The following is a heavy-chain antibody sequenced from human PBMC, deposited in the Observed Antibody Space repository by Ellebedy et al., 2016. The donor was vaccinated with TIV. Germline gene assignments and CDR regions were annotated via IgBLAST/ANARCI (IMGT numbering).Heavy chain of an antibody. Sequence: MPSETLSLTCAVSSGSFSDYYWTWIRQPPGKGLEWIGEINHTGSSHYNPSLQSRVTMSVDSSNNQFSLNLTSVTAADSAVYYCASRQYYDVLTHSHRAYFDYWGQGSPVTVSS. J-gene: IGHJ4*02. D-gene: IGHD3-9*01. V-gene: IGHV4-34*01. CDR2: INHTGSS. CDR3: ASRQYYDVLTHSHRAYFDY. CDR1: SGSFSDYY.